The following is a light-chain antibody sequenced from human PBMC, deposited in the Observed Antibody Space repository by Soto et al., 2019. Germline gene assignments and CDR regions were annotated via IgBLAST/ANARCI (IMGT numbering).Light chain of an antibody. Sequence: DIQMTQSPSSLSASVGDSVTITCRASQSISSYLNWYQQKPGKAPKLLIYAASSLQSGVPSRFSGRGSGTDFTLTISSLQPEDFATYYCQQSDSTPQTFGQGTKVEFK. CDR3: QQSDSTPQT. CDR1: QSISSY. J-gene: IGKJ1*01. V-gene: IGKV1-39*01. CDR2: AAS.